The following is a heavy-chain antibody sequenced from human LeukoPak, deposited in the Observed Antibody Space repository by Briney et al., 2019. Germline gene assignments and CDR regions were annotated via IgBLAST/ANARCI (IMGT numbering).Heavy chain of an antibody. J-gene: IGHJ3*02. CDR3: AKSLFTSATGTGRAFHI. D-gene: IGHD1-1*01. CDR2: ISASGDVT. V-gene: IGHV3-23*01. CDR1: RFSFSTYP. Sequence: QSGGSLRLSCAASRFSFSTYPMGWVRQAPGKGLEWVSGISASGDVTFHADPVKGRFTISRDNSKNTLYLQMTSLRAEDTAEYYCAKSLFTSATGTGRAFHIWGQGTMVTVSS.